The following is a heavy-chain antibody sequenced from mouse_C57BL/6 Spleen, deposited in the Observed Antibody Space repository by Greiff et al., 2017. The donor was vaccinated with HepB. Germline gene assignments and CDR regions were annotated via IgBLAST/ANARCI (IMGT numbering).Heavy chain of an antibody. CDR3: ASYDLYYYAMDY. CDR1: GYAFSSYW. Sequence: VQLQQSGAELVKPGASVKISCKASGYAFSSYWMNWVKQRPGKGLEWIGQIYPGDGDTNYNGKFKGKATLTADKSSSTAYMQLSSLTSEDSAVYFCASYDLYYYAMDYWGQGTSVTVSS. CDR2: IYPGDGDT. D-gene: IGHD2-12*01. J-gene: IGHJ4*01. V-gene: IGHV1-80*01.